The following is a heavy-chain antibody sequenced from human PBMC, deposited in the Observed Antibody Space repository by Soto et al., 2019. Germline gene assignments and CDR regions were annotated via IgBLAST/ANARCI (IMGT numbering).Heavy chain of an antibody. CDR1: GGTFSSYA. V-gene: IGHV1-69*13. J-gene: IGHJ3*02. D-gene: IGHD6-19*01. CDR3: ASKRSSGWLRRKPHDDAFDI. CDR2: IIPIFGTA. Sequence: ASVKVSCKASGGTFSSYAISWVRQAPGQGLEWMGGIIPIFGTANYAQKFQGRVTITADESTSTAYMELSSLRSEDTAVYYCASKRSSGWLRRKPHDDAFDIWGQGTMVTVSS.